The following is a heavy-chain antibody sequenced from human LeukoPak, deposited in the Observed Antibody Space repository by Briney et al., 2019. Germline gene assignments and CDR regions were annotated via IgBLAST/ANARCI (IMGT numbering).Heavy chain of an antibody. CDR3: ARDGAVRGTSYYFYMDV. Sequence: SETLSLTCSVSGGSISSGGYHWSWIRQHAGKGLEWIVNIQNSGSDDLNPSLKSRLTMSVNTSNNQFSLRLNYVSAADKAVYYCARDGAVRGTSYYFYMDVWGNGITVTVSS. CDR2: IQNSGSD. V-gene: IGHV4-31*03. CDR1: GGSISSGGYH. J-gene: IGHJ6*03. D-gene: IGHD2-2*01.